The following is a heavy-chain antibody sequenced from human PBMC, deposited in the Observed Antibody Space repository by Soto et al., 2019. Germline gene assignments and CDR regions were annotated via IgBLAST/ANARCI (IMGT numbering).Heavy chain of an antibody. J-gene: IGHJ4*02. CDR1: GYTFTSDG. CDR2: SRPYNGNK. Sequence: QVQLVQSGPEVKKPGASVKVSCKASGYTFTSDGISWVRQAHGQGLEWMGLSRPYNGNKNYAQKLQGRVTMTTDTSTSTAYLGLRSLRSDDTTVYYCARDLSGNPGYWGQGTLVTVSS. CDR3: ARDLSGNPGY. V-gene: IGHV1-18*01. D-gene: IGHD2-15*01.